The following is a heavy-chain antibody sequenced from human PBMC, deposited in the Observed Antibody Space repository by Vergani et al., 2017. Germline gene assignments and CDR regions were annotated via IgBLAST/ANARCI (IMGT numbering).Heavy chain of an antibody. D-gene: IGHD6-6*01. CDR3: ARDIIAANGMDV. J-gene: IGHJ6*02. V-gene: IGHV3-21*01. CDR2: ISSSSSYI. CDR1: GFTFSSYS. Sequence: EVQLVESGGGLVQPGGSLRLSCAASGFTFSSYSMNWVRQAPGKGLEWVSSISSSSSYIYYADSVKGRFTISRDNAKNSLYLQMNSLRAEDTAVYYCARDIIAANGMDVWGQGTTVTVSS.